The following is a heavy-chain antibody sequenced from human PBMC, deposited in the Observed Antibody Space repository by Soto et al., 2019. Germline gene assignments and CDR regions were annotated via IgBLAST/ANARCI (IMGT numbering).Heavy chain of an antibody. D-gene: IGHD2-15*01. Sequence: GESLKISCKGSGYSFTSYWIGWVRQMPGKGLEWMGIIYPGDSDTRYSPSFQGQVTISADKSISTAYLQWSSLKASDTAMYYCARQVVATRFYYYYGMDVWGQGTTVTVSS. CDR3: ARQVVATRFYYYYGMDV. J-gene: IGHJ6*02. CDR1: GYSFTSYW. V-gene: IGHV5-51*01. CDR2: IYPGDSDT.